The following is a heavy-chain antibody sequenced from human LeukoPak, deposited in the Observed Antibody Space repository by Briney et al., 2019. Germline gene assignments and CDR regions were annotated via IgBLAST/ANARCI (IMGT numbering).Heavy chain of an antibody. V-gene: IGHV4-4*07. CDR3: ARVPGATANWYFDL. D-gene: IGHD3-10*01. J-gene: IGHJ2*01. CDR1: GGSISSYY. Sequence: SETLSLTCTVSGGSISSYYWSWIRQPAGKGLEWIGRIYTSGSTNYNPSLKSRVTMSVDTSKNQSSLKLSSVTAADTAVYYCARVPGATANWYFDLWGRGTLVTVSS. CDR2: IYTSGST.